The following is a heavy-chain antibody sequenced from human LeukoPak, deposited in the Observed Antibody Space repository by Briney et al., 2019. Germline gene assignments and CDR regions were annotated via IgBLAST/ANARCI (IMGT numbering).Heavy chain of an antibody. CDR2: IYYSGST. CDR1: GGSISSSSYY. Sequence: PSQTLSLTCTVSGGSISSSSYYWGWIRQPPGEGLEWIGSIYYSGSTYYNPSLKSRVTISVDTSKNQFSLKLSSVTAADTAVYYCARGAGLVGYFDYWGQGTLVTVSS. V-gene: IGHV4-39*07. D-gene: IGHD6-13*01. CDR3: ARGAGLVGYFDY. J-gene: IGHJ4*02.